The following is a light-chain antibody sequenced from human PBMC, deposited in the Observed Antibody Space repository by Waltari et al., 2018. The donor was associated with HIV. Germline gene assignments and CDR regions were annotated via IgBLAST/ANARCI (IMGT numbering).Light chain of an antibody. CDR2: DVD. V-gene: IGLV2-14*03. CDR1: ADDLGAYNY. J-gene: IGLJ3*02. Sequence: QSALTRPASVSGSPGQSITVSCSGTADDLGAYNYVSWFQQHPDRAPKLIIYDVDKRPSGVSDRFSGSKSGNTASLSISGLQPDDEANYFCMSYTSVATWVFGGGTTVTVL. CDR3: MSYTSVATWV.